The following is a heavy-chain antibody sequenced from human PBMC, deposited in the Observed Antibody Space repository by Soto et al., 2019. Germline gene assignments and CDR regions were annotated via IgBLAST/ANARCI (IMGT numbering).Heavy chain of an antibody. D-gene: IGHD4-17*01. CDR1: GFTFSDYY. J-gene: IGHJ3*02. CDR2: ITGSGGTI. Sequence: QVQLVESGGGLVKPGXSLRLSCAASGFTFSDYYMSWIRQAPGKGLEWVSYITGSGGTIYYADSVKGRFTISRDNAKNSLSLQMNSLRAEDTALYYCARLLGDLDAFDIWGQGTMVTVSS. CDR3: ARLLGDLDAFDI. V-gene: IGHV3-11*01.